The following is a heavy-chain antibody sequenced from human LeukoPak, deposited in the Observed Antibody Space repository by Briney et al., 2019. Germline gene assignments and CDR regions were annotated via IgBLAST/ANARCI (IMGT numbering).Heavy chain of an antibody. V-gene: IGHV6-1*01. CDR3: ARGSHGYSSGWSDYYYYGMDV. D-gene: IGHD6-19*01. CDR1: GHSVYSNSAA. Sequence: PSRTLSLTCAICGHSVYSNSAAWDWITQSPSRGLEWLESTYYTSKLHKDYAVSVKRRITINPDTSKTQFSLQLNSATPEDTAVYYCARGSHGYSSGWSDYYYYGMDVWGEGTTVTVSS. J-gene: IGHJ6*04. CDR2: TYYTSKLHK.